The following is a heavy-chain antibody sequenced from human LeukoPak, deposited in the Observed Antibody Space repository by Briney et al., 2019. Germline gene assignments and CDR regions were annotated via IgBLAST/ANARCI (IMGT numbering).Heavy chain of an antibody. CDR2: VYYIDNT. CDR3: ARTQSQSGSYRYYFAY. V-gene: IGHV4-61*08. Sequence: SETLSLTCTVSGASVGSAGYYWSWIRQPPGGRLEWIGYVYYIDNTNYNPSLKSRVTMSVNPSKNQFSLNLHSVTAADTAMYYCARTQSQSGSYRYYFAYWGQGTLVTVSS. J-gene: IGHJ4*02. CDR1: GASVGSAGYY. D-gene: IGHD1-26*01.